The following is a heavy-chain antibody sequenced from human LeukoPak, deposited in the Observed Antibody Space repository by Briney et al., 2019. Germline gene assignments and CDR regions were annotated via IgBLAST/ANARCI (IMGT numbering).Heavy chain of an antibody. CDR3: AKGIVVIPGGGFDS. CDR1: GFSFSNYA. V-gene: IGHV3-23*01. Sequence: GGSLRLSCAASGFSFSNYAMSWVRQAPGKGLEWVSAISGSGGSTYYADSVKGRFTISRDNSRNTLYLQMNSLRAEDTAVYYCAKGIVVIPGGGFDSWGQGTLVTVSS. CDR2: ISGSGGST. J-gene: IGHJ4*02. D-gene: IGHD3-22*01.